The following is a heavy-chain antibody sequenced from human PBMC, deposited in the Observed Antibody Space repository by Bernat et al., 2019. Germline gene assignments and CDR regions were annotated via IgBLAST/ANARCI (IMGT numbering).Heavy chain of an antibody. CDR1: GFTFSDSG. D-gene: IGHD3-16*01. V-gene: IGHV3-23*01. Sequence: DVQLMESGGDLVQPGGSLRLSCAASGFTFSDSGMSWVRLPPGKGLEWVSTISSDGENTHYAGSVQGRFTISRDNSQSTLYLQMDSLRAEDAASYYCAKVSAPYFDYWGQGALVTVSS. CDR3: AKVSAPYFDY. CDR2: ISSDGENT. J-gene: IGHJ4*02.